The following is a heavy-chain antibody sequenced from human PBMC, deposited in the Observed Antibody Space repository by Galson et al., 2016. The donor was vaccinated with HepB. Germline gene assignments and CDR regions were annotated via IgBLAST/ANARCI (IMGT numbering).Heavy chain of an antibody. CDR1: SGSITSAYW. CDR3: AKTGHTSGWGRAFEV. J-gene: IGHJ3*01. CDR2: SSHSGIT. V-gene: IGHV4-4*02. D-gene: IGHD6-19*01. Sequence: SETLSLTCVVSSGSITSAYWWTWVRQPPGKGLEWIGESSHSGITNFSPSLKSRVTTSIDKSKAQFSLRLTFVTAADTAVYYCAKTGHTSGWGRAFEVWGQGTKVIVSS.